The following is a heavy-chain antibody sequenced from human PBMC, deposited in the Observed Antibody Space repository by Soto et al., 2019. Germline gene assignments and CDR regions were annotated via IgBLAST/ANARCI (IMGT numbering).Heavy chain of an antibody. J-gene: IGHJ6*03. CDR1: GFTFSSYS. Sequence: GGSLRLSCAASGFTFSSYSMNWVRQAPGKGLEWVSSISSSSSYIYYADSVKGRFTISRDNAKNSLYLKMNSLRAEDTAVYYCARVPILEWLPPSSYYYYYMDVWGKGTTVTVSS. V-gene: IGHV3-21*01. CDR2: ISSSSSYI. D-gene: IGHD3-3*01. CDR3: ARVPILEWLPPSSYYYYYMDV.